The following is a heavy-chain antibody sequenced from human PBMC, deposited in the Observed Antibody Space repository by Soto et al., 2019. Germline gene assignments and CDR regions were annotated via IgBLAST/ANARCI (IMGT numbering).Heavy chain of an antibody. CDR3: ASQDYSSSTDASFLVNGDFDL. V-gene: IGHV4-4*02. J-gene: IGHJ2*01. CDR2: IYHSGST. Sequence: QMQLQESGPGLVKPSGTLSLTCGVSGGSISSSKWWTWVRQPPGKGPEWIGEIYHSGSTNYNPSLTSRVTITLAKSKNQFSLTLTSVTAADTAVYYCASQDYSSSTDASFLVNGDFDLWGRGILVTVSS. D-gene: IGHD6-6*01. CDR1: GGSISSSKW.